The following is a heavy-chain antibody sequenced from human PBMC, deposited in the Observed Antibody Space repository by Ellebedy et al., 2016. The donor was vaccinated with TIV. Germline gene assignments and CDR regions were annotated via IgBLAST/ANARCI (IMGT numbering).Heavy chain of an antibody. V-gene: IGHV1-8*01. CDR2: MNPSIGNT. Sequence: ASVKVSXXASGYTFTSYDINWVRQATGQGLEWMGWMNPSIGNTGYAQKFQGRVTMTRDTSSSTGYMELSSLTSDDTALYYCARNFPNVDAFDIWGQGTMVTVSS. CDR1: GYTFTSYD. CDR3: ARNFPNVDAFDI. J-gene: IGHJ3*02.